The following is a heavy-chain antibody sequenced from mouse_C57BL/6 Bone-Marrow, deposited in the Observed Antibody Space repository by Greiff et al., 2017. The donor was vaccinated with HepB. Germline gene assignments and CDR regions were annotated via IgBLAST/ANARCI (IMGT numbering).Heavy chain of an antibody. CDR3: ASRASLLPWFAY. J-gene: IGHJ3*01. Sequence: VQLQQSGAEFVKPGASVKLSCKASGYTFTSYWMQWVKQRPGQGLEWIGEIDPSDSYINYNQKFKGKATLTVDTSSSTAYMQLGRLTSEDSAVSYCASRASLLPWFAYWGQGTLVTVSA. V-gene: IGHV1-50*01. CDR1: GYTFTSYW. D-gene: IGHD3-1*01. CDR2: IDPSDSYI.